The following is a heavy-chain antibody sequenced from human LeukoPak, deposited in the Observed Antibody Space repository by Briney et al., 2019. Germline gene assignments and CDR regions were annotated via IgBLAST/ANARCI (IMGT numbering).Heavy chain of an antibody. V-gene: IGHV3-48*01. Sequence: GGSLRLSCAASGFTFSSYSMNWVRQAPGKGLEWVSYISSSSGTIYYADSVKGRFTISRDNAKNSLYLQMNSLRAEDTAVYYCARDGELMSGYPYYYYMDVWGKGTTVTVSS. J-gene: IGHJ6*03. CDR1: GFTFSSYS. CDR3: ARDGELMSGYPYYYYMDV. D-gene: IGHD3-3*01. CDR2: ISSSSGTI.